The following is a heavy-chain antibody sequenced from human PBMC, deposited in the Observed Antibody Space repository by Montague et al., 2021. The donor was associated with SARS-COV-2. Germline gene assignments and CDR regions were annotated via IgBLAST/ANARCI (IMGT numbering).Heavy chain of an antibody. CDR1: GGSISSCNW. Sequence: SETLSLTCAVYGGSISSCNWWSWVRQPPGKGLEWIGVIYHRGNNHYNSFIQSRYTISVYKSKNLSSLWLSSVTAAATAVYYCESSSILGAHRFDYWGQGTLVTVSS. D-gene: IGHD3-16*01. CDR2: IYHRGNN. J-gene: IGHJ4*02. V-gene: IGHV4-4*02. CDR3: ESSSILGAHRFDY.